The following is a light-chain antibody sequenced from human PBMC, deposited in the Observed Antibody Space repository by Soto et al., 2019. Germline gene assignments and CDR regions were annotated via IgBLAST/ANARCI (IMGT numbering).Light chain of an antibody. V-gene: IGLV1-44*01. CDR2: SNN. CDR1: SSNIGSNT. CDR3: AAWDDSLDVWV. Sequence: QSVLTQPPSTSETPGQRVTISCSGSSSNIGSNTVTWYQQLPGTAPKLLIYSNNQRPSGVPDRFSGSKSGTSASLAISGLQSEDEADYYCAAWDDSLDVWVFGGGTKLTVL. J-gene: IGLJ3*02.